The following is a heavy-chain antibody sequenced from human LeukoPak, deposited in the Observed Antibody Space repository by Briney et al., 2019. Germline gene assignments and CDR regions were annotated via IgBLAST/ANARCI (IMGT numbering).Heavy chain of an antibody. CDR2: IYYSGSP. CDR3: ARHVGFITMVRGVINNNWFDP. CDR1: GGSISSYNYY. V-gene: IGHV4-39*01. J-gene: IGHJ5*02. Sequence: PSETLSLTCTVSGGSISSYNYYWGWIRQPPGKGLEWIGSIYYSGSPYYNPSLKSRVTISVDTSKKQFSLKLSSVTAADTAVYYCARHVGFITMVRGVINNNWFDPWGQGTLVTVSS. D-gene: IGHD3-10*01.